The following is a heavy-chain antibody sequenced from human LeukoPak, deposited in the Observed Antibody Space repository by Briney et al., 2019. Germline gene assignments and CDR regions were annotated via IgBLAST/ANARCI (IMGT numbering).Heavy chain of an antibody. Sequence: ASVKVSCKASGYTFTSYDINWVRQATGQGLEWMGWMNPNSGNTGYAQKFQGRVTMTRNTSISTAYTELSSLRSEDTAVYYCARAYQAYSYSSSWYFYYYYGMDVWGQGTTVTVSS. V-gene: IGHV1-8*01. CDR3: ARAYQAYSYSSSWYFYYYYGMDV. CDR1: GYTFTSYD. D-gene: IGHD6-13*01. J-gene: IGHJ6*02. CDR2: MNPNSGNT.